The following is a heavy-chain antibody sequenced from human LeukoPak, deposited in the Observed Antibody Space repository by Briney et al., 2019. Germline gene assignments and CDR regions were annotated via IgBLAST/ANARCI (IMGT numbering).Heavy chain of an antibody. J-gene: IGHJ4*02. CDR3: AKDPNRGGLSNYGYEWSY. Sequence: PGGSLRLSCAASGFTFCSYGMHWVRQAPGKGLEWVAFIRHDGSNKYYADSVKGRFTISRDNSKNTLYLQMNSLRAEDTAVYYCAKDPNRGGLSNYGYEWSYWGQGTLVTVSS. CDR2: IRHDGSNK. D-gene: IGHD5-18*01. CDR1: GFTFCSYG. V-gene: IGHV3-30*02.